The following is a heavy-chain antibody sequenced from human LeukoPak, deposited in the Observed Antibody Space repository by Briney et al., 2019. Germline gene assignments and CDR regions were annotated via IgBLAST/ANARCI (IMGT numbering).Heavy chain of an antibody. V-gene: IGHV4-39*07. Sequence: SEALSLTCTVSVGSISSSRYYWGWPRHPPGKGRESLGSIYYSGSTYSNPPFKGRVTISVDTSKNHFSLKLSSVTTADTAVYYCARGASSWYAYSYGMDVWGQGTTVTLSS. CDR3: ARGASSWYAYSYGMDV. CDR1: VGSISSSRYY. CDR2: IYYSGST. J-gene: IGHJ6*02. D-gene: IGHD6-13*01.